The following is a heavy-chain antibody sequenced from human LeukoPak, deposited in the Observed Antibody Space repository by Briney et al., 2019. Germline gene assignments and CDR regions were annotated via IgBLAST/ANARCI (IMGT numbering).Heavy chain of an antibody. CDR2: ITSGGAP. Sequence: GGSLILSCAASGFTFSNYAVMGVRQAPGQGLEWVSAITSGGAPRYADSVKGRFTISRDNSKNTLYLQMNSLRAEDTAVYYCARDRGYSGYAADYWGQGTLVTVSS. CDR3: ARDRGYSGYAADY. CDR1: GFTFSNYA. D-gene: IGHD5-12*01. J-gene: IGHJ4*02. V-gene: IGHV3-23*01.